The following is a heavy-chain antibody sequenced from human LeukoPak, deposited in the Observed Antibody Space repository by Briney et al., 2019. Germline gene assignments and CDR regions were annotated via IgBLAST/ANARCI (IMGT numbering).Heavy chain of an antibody. V-gene: IGHV4-30-4*08. CDR2: IYYSGST. CDR3: ARAPTYGSGIYAIDP. Sequence: SETLSLTCTVSGGSISSGDYYWSWIRQPPGKGLEWIGYIYYSGSTYYNPSLKSRVTISVDTSKNQFSLKLSSVTAADTAVYHCARAPTYGSGIYAIDPWGQGTLVTVSS. CDR1: GGSISSGDYY. J-gene: IGHJ5*02. D-gene: IGHD3-10*01.